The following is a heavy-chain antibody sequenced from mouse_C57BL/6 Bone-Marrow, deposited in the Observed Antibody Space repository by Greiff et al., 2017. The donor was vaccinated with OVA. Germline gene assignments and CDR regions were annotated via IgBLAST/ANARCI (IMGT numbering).Heavy chain of an antibody. V-gene: IGHV14-4*01. CDR2: IDPENGDT. CDR1: GFNIKDDY. D-gene: IGHD1-1*01. J-gene: IGHJ2*01. Sequence: VQLQQSGAELVRPGASVKLSCTASGFNIKDDYMHWVKQRPEQGLEWIGWIDPENGDTEYASKFQGKATITADTSSNTAYLQLSSLTSEDTAVYYCTIITTVVEGFDYWGQGTTLTGSS. CDR3: TIITTVVEGFDY.